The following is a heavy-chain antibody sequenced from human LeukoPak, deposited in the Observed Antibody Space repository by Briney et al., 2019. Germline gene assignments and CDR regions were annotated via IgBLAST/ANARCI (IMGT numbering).Heavy chain of an antibody. D-gene: IGHD4-17*01. CDR1: GGSIGSGGYS. V-gene: IGHV4-30-2*01. Sequence: SQTLSLTCAVSGGSIGSGGYSWSWIRQPPGKGLEWIGYIYHSGSTYYNPSLKSRVTISVDRSKNQFSLKLSSVTAADTAVYYCARAPPFDDYGDFNWYFDLWGRGTLVTVSS. J-gene: IGHJ2*01. CDR2: IYHSGST. CDR3: ARAPPFDDYGDFNWYFDL.